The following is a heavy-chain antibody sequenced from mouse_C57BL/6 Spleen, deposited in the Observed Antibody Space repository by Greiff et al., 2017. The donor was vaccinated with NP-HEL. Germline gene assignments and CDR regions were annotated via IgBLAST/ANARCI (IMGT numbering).Heavy chain of an antibody. J-gene: IGHJ1*03. CDR2: IDPSDSET. Sequence: QVQLQQPGAELVRPGSSVKLSCKASGYTFTSYWMHWVKQRPIQGLEWIGNIDPSDSETHYNQKFKDKATLTVDKSSSTAYMQLSSLTSEDSAVYYCARYGGFYGSSRYWYFDVWGTGTTVTVSS. CDR1: GYTFTSYW. CDR3: ARYGGFYGSSRYWYFDV. D-gene: IGHD1-1*01. V-gene: IGHV1-52*01.